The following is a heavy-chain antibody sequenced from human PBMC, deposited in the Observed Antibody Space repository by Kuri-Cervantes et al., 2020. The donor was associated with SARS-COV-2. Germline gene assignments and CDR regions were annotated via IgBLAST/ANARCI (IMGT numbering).Heavy chain of an antibody. CDR2: ISSSSSTL. CDR3: ARDWAGYCSSTSCYSYYYYGMDV. CDR1: GFTFSSYS. V-gene: IGHV3-48*01. Sequence: GESLKISCAASGFTFSSYSMNWVRQAPGKGLEWVPYISSSSSTLYYADSVKGRFTISRDNAKNSLYLQMNSLRAEDTAVYYCARDWAGYCSSTSCYSYYYYGMDVWGQGTTVTVSS. D-gene: IGHD2-2*02. J-gene: IGHJ6*02.